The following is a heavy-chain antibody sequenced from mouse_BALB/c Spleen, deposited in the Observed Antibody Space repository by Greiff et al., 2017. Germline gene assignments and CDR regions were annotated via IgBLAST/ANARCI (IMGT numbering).Heavy chain of an antibody. V-gene: IGHV7-3*02. CDR3: ARENGNYWYFDV. D-gene: IGHD2-1*01. CDR1: GFTFTDYY. J-gene: IGHJ1*01. CDR2: IRNKANGYTT. Sequence: EVKLMESGGGLVQPGGSLRLSCATSGFTFTDYYMSRVRQPPGKALEWLGFIRNKANGYTTEYSASVKGRFTISRDNSKSILYLQMNTLRAEYSATYYCARENGNYWYFDVWGAGTTVTVSS.